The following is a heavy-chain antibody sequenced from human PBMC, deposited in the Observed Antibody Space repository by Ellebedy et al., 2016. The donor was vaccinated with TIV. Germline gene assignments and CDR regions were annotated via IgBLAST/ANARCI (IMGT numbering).Heavy chain of an antibody. Sequence: GGSLRLSXAGSGFTFSDYSFYWVRQAPGKGLEWAPAISFIENNKYYAESVKGRFTIPRENSRNTVYLQMNSLRAEDTAIYYCARGDYYDGSRGYYYGLGVWGQGTTVTVSS. J-gene: IGHJ6*02. CDR2: ISFIENNK. CDR1: GFTFSDYS. CDR3: ARGDYYDGSRGYYYGLGV. D-gene: IGHD3-22*01. V-gene: IGHV3-30-3*01.